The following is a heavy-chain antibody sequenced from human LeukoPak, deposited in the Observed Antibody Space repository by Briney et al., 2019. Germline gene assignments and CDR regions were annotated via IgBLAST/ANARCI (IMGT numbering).Heavy chain of an antibody. CDR3: ARSKRWLHPYPPAFDY. D-gene: IGHD5-24*01. CDR1: GGSFSGYY. J-gene: IGHJ4*02. V-gene: IGHV4-34*01. CDR2: INHSGST. Sequence: PSETLSLTCAVYGGSFSGYYWSWLRQPPGKGLEWIGEINHSGSTNYNPSLKSRVTISVDTSKNQFSLKLSSVTAADTAVYYCARSKRWLHPYPPAFDYWGQGTLVTVSS.